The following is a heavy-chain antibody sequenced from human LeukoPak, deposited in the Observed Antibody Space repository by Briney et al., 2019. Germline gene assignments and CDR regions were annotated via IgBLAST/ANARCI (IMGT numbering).Heavy chain of an antibody. CDR2: IYHSGST. D-gene: IGHD5-18*01. J-gene: IGHJ4*02. Sequence: SETLSLTCAVSGGSISSSNLWSWVRQPPGKGLEWIGEIYHSGSTNYNPSLKSRVTISVDKSKNQFSLKLSSVTAADTAVYYCARDYQGGYGDKTVDYWGQGTLVTVSS. V-gene: IGHV4-4*02. CDR1: GGSISSSNL. CDR3: ARDYQGGYGDKTVDY.